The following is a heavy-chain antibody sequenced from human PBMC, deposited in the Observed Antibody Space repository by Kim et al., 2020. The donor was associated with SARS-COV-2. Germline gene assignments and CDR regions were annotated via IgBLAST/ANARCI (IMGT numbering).Heavy chain of an antibody. CDR2: INHSGST. CDR1: GGSFSGYY. Sequence: SETLSLTCAVYGGSFSGYYWSWIRQPPGKGLEWIGEINHSGSTNYNPSLKSRVTISVDTSKNQFSLKLSSVTAADTAVYYCTTGNKYSSSFYYFDYWGQGTLVTVSS. CDR3: TTGNKYSSSFYYFDY. D-gene: IGHD6-6*01. J-gene: IGHJ4*02. V-gene: IGHV4-34*01.